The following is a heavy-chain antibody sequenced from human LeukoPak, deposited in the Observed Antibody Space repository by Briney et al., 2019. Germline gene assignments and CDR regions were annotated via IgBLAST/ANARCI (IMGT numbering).Heavy chain of an antibody. J-gene: IGHJ4*02. Sequence: GGSLELSFPPPGFTLTTYPISWFRQPPGKGREWVSAISGSGGSTYYADSVKGRFTISRDNPKNTLYLQMNSLRAEDTAVYYCAKEETTVTDYWGQGTLVTVSS. CDR3: AKEETTVTDY. D-gene: IGHD4-17*01. CDR2: ISGSGGST. V-gene: IGHV3-23*01. CDR1: GFTLTTYP.